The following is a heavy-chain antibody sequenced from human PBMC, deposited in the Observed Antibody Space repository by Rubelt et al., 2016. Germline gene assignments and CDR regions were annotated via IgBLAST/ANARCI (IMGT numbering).Heavy chain of an antibody. CDR1: GFTFSNTW. V-gene: IGHV3-15*07. CDR3: TTDGASLVTSPH. CDR2: IKSKSEGRTT. J-gene: IGHJ4*02. D-gene: IGHD6-6*01. Sequence: EVQLVESGGGLVQPGGSLRLSCAASGFTFSNTWMNWVRQAPGKGLEWVGRIKSKSEGRTTDYAAPVKGRFTISRDDSKNTLYLQMNSLKTEDTAIYYCTTDGASLVTSPHWGQGTLVTVSS.